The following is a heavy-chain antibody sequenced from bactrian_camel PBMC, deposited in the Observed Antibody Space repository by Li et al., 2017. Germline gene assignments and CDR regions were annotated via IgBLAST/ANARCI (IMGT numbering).Heavy chain of an antibody. CDR2: IDINGRT. Sequence: HVQLVESGGGSVQTGGSLRLSCAASGDTRRNYCMRWFRQAPGKEREGVATIDINGRTRYADSVNGRFIISRDDAKNTLFLQLNSLEIEDTAMYYCASDYGTTYYGQGTQVTVS. V-gene: IGHV3S26*01. D-gene: IGHD2*01. J-gene: IGHJ4*01. CDR1: GDTRRNYC.